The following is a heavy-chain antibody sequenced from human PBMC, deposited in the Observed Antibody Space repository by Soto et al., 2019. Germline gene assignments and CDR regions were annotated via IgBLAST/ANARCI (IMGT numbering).Heavy chain of an antibody. CDR2: IIPILGTS. CDR1: GGTFSSYT. V-gene: IGHV1-69*08. CDR3: ARDHLFDSFDI. J-gene: IGHJ3*02. Sequence: SVKVSCKASGGTFSSYTFSWVRQAPGQGLEWMGRIIPILGTSDYAQKFQGRVTIIADKSTSTTYMELSSLRSEDTAVYYCARDHLFDSFDIWGQGTMVTVSS.